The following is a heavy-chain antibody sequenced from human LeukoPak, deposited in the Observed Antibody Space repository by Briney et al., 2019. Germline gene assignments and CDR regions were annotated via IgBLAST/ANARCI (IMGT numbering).Heavy chain of an antibody. V-gene: IGHV3-23*01. CDR2: ISGSGDST. D-gene: IGHD6-6*01. CDR3: AKDIYRGIAARPGYYFDY. CDR1: GFTLSSYA. J-gene: IGHJ4*02. Sequence: GGSLRLSCAASGFTLSSYAMSWVRQAPGKGLEWVSAISGSGDSTYYADSVKGRFTISRDNSKNTLYLQMNSLRAEDTAVYYCAKDIYRGIAARPGYYFDYWGQGTLVTVSS.